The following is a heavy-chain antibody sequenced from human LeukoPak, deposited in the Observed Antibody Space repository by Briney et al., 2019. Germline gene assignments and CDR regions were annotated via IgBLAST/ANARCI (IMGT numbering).Heavy chain of an antibody. J-gene: IGHJ3*02. CDR1: GYTFTSYD. D-gene: IGHD3-10*01. CDR2: MNPNSGNT. CDR3: ARALLWFGELMFAFDI. Sequence: EASVKVSCKASGYTFTSYDINWVRQAPGQGLEWMGWMNPNSGNTGYAQKFQGRVTMTRNTSISTAYMELSSLRPEDTAVYYCARALLWFGELMFAFDIWGQGTMVTVSS. V-gene: IGHV1-8*01.